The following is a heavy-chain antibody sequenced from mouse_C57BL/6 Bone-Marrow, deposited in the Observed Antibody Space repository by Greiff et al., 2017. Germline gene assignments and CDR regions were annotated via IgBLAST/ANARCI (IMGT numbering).Heavy chain of an antibody. V-gene: IGHV5-6*02. J-gene: IGHJ3*01. CDR2: ISSGGSYT. Sequence: EVMLVESGGDLVKPGGSLKLSCAASGFTFSSYGMSWVRQTPDKRLEWVATISSGGSYTYYPDSVKGRFTISRDNAKNTLYLQMSSLKSEDTAMYYCARHAPDSSGLRSFAYWGQGTLVTVSA. CDR3: ARHAPDSSGLRSFAY. D-gene: IGHD3-2*02. CDR1: GFTFSSYG.